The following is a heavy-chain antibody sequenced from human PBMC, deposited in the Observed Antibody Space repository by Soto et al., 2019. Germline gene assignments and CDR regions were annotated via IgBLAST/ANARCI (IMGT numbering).Heavy chain of an antibody. CDR2: IYYSGST. V-gene: IGHV4-39*01. CDR1: GGSISSSSYY. CDR3: ARRVISFGYFVY. J-gene: IGHJ4*02. D-gene: IGHD3-10*01. Sequence: PSETLSLTCTVSGGSISSSSYYWGWIRQPPGKGLEWIGSIYYSGSTYYDPSLKSRVTISVDTSKNQFSLKLSSVTAADTAVYYCARRVISFGYFVYWGQGILVSVSS.